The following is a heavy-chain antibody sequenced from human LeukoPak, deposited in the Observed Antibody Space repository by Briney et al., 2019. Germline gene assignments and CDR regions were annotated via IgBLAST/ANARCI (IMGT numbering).Heavy chain of an antibody. Sequence: GGSLRLSCVASGSTFNNYAMAWVRQAPEKGLEWVSSITDSGLNTYYADSVKGRITISRDNSKNTLYLQMNSLRAEDTAVYYCAKGLRGNYDSWGQGTLVTVSS. CDR3: AKGLRGNYDS. V-gene: IGHV3-23*01. D-gene: IGHD3-16*01. CDR2: ITDSGLNT. J-gene: IGHJ5*01. CDR1: GSTFNNYA.